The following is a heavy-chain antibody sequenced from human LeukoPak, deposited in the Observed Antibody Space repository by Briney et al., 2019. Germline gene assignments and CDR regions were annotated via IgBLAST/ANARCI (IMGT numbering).Heavy chain of an antibody. V-gene: IGHV3-73*01. J-gene: IGHJ4*02. D-gene: IGHD2/OR15-2a*01. CDR2: IRAQANSYAT. CDR1: GFTYSGYA. Sequence: GXXRLSCAASGFTYSGYAMHWVRQASGKGLDWVGRIRAQANSYATAYSASVKRTFTISRDDSKNTAYLQMNSLKTEDTAVYYCTRLSYWGQGTLVTVSS. CDR3: TRLSY.